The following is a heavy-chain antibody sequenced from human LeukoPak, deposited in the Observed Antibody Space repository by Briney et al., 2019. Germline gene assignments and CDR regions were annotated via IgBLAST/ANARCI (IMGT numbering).Heavy chain of an antibody. CDR2: ISSSGGST. V-gene: IGHV3-23*01. CDR1: GFTFSSYA. CDR3: ATEYDFWSGYSYYFDY. J-gene: IGHJ4*02. Sequence: GGSLRLSCAASGFTFSSYAMNWVRQAPGKGLEWVSVISSSGGSTYYADSVKGRFTISRDNSKNTLYLQMNSLRAEDTAVYYCATEYDFWSGYSYYFDYWGQGTLVTVSS. D-gene: IGHD3-3*01.